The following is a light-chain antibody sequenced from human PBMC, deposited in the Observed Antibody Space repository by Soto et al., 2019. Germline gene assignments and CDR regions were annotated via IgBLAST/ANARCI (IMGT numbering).Light chain of an antibody. CDR2: GAS. CDR1: QSVSSN. V-gene: IGKV3-15*01. CDR3: QQYNNWNT. Sequence: EIVMTQSPATLSVSPGERATLSCRASQSVSSNLAWYQQKPGQAPRLLIYGASTRATGIPARFSGSGSGTEFTLPISSLQSEDFAVYYCQQYNNWNTFGPGTKVDIK. J-gene: IGKJ3*01.